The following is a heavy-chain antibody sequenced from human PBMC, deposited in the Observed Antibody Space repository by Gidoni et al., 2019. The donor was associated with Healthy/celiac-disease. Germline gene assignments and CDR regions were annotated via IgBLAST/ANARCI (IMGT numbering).Heavy chain of an antibody. CDR2: IIPIFCTA. CDR1: GGSFSRYA. D-gene: IGHD6-6*01. V-gene: IGHV1-69*01. CDR3: ASRPLSSSNPGYYYYYMDV. J-gene: IGHJ6*03. Sequence: QVPLVQSGAAAKKPGPSVKVSCKPSGGSFSRYATSWVRQAPGHGFEWMGGIIPIFCTASYAQKFQGRVTITADESTSTAYMELSSLRSEDTAVYYCASRPLSSSNPGYYYYYMDVWGKGTTVTVSS.